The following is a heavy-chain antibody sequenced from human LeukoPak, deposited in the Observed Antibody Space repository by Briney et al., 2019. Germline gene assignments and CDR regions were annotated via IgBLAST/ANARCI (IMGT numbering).Heavy chain of an antibody. CDR1: GGSVRSGNYY. D-gene: IGHD3-10*01. J-gene: IGHJ4*02. CDR3: ARVHYGSGSFFDY. Sequence: PSETLSLTCTVSGGSVRSGNYYWSWIRQPPGKGLEWIGYIYYSGSTNYNPSLRSRVTISVDTSKNQFSLKLSSVTAADTAVYYCARVHYGSGSFFDYWGQGTLVTVSS. V-gene: IGHV4-61*01. CDR2: IYYSGST.